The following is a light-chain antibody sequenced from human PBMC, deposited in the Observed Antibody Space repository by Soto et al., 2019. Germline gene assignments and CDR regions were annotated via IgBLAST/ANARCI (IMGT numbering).Light chain of an antibody. J-gene: IGKJ1*01. Sequence: EIVMTQSPATLSVSPGESATLSCRASQSVSSNLAWHQQKPGQAPRLLIYGASSRATGIPDRFSGSGSGTDFTLTISRLEPEDFAVYYCQQYGSSPPWTFGQGTKVDIK. CDR3: QQYGSSPPWT. CDR1: QSVSSN. CDR2: GAS. V-gene: IGKV3-20*01.